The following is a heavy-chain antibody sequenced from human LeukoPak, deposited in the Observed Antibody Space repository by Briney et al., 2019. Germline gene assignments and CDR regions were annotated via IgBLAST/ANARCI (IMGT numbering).Heavy chain of an antibody. CDR2: ISGSGGST. CDR3: AKDRFYDSSGYHHHDAFDI. D-gene: IGHD3-22*01. CDR1: GFTFSSYS. V-gene: IGHV3-23*01. J-gene: IGHJ3*02. Sequence: GGSLRLSCAASGFTFSSYSMSWVRQAPGKGLEWVSAISGSGGSTYYADSVKGRFTISRDNSKNTLYLQMNSLRAEDTAVYYCAKDRFYDSSGYHHHDAFDIWGQGTMVTVSS.